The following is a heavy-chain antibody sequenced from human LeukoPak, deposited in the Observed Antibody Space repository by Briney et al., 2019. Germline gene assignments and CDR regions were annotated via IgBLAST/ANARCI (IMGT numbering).Heavy chain of an antibody. Sequence: GGSLRLSCAASGFTFSDYYMSWIRQAPGKGLEWVSYVSGTSSFTSYADSVRGRFTISRDNAKNSLYLQMNSLRAEDTAVYYCVRPYDSRPSSWGQGTLVTASS. D-gene: IGHD3-16*01. J-gene: IGHJ5*02. CDR1: GFTFSDYY. CDR2: VSGTSSFT. V-gene: IGHV3-11*06. CDR3: VRPYDSRPSS.